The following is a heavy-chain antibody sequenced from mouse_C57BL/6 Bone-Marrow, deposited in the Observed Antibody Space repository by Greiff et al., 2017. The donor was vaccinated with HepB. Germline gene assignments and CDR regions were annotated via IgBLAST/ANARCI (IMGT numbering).Heavy chain of an antibody. V-gene: IGHV1-64*01. CDR2: IHPNSGST. J-gene: IGHJ2*01. D-gene: IGHD2-4*01. CDR3: ARRGNRLRRAFDY. CDR1: GYTFTSYW. Sequence: QVQLQQSGAELVKPGASVKLSCKASGYTFTSYWMHWVKQRPGQGLEWIGMIHPNSGSTNYNEKFKSKATLTVDKSSSTAYMQLSSLTSEDSAVYYCARRGNRLRRAFDYWGQGTTLTVSS.